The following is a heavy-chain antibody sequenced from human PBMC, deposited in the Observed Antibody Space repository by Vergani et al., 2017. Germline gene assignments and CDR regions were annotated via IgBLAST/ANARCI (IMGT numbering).Heavy chain of an antibody. CDR2: ISYDGSNK. V-gene: IGHV3-30*03. Sequence: QVQLVESGGGVVQPGRSLRLSCAASGFTFSSYGMHWVRQAPGKGLEWVAVISYDGSNKYYADSVKGRFTISRDNSKNTLYLQMNSLRAEDTAVYYCSSGYDNPWYWGQGTLVTVSS. D-gene: IGHD3-16*01. CDR1: GFTFSSYG. CDR3: SSGYDNPWY. J-gene: IGHJ4*02.